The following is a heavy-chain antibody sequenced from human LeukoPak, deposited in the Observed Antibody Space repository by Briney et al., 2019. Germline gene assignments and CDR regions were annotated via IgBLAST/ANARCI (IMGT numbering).Heavy chain of an antibody. V-gene: IGHV1-24*01. J-gene: IGHJ5*02. CDR1: GYTLTELS. Sequence: GASVKVSCKVSGYTLTELSMHWVRQAPGKGLEWMGGFDPEDGETIYAQKFQGRVTMTEDTSTDTAYMELSSLRSEDTAVYYCATGGRYCSSASCYLGWFDPWGQGTLVTVSS. D-gene: IGHD2-2*01. CDR3: ATGGRYCSSASCYLGWFDP. CDR2: FDPEDGET.